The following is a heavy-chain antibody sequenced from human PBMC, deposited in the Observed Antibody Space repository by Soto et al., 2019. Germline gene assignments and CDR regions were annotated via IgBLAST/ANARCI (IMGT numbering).Heavy chain of an antibody. J-gene: IGHJ4*02. Sequence: QVQLQESGPGLVKPSETLSLTCSVSGGSISGYYWSWIRQPPGKGLEWIGYIYDTGSTKDNPSLKSRVTISIDTCTSQFSLRLSSVTAADTAVYYCAREQWLVRGVFDYWGQGTLVTVSS. V-gene: IGHV4-59*01. D-gene: IGHD6-19*01. CDR1: GGSISGYY. CDR2: IYDTGST. CDR3: AREQWLVRGVFDY.